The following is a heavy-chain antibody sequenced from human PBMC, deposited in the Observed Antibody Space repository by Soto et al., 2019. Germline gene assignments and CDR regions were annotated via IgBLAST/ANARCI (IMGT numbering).Heavy chain of an antibody. CDR2: IYYSGST. Sequence: QVQLQESGPGLVKPSETLSLTCTVSGGSISSYYWSWIRQPPGKGLEWIGYIYYSGSTNYNPSLKSRVTISVDTSKNQFSLKLSSVTAADTAVYYCARQSPVPAAIVGAFDIWGQGTMVTVSS. CDR3: ARQSPVPAAIVGAFDI. V-gene: IGHV4-59*01. CDR1: GGSISSYY. J-gene: IGHJ3*02. D-gene: IGHD2-2*01.